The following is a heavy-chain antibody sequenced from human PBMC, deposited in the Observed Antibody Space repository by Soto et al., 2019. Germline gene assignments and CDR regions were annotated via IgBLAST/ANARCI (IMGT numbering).Heavy chain of an antibody. Sequence: QVQLVESGGGVVQPGRSLRLSCAASGFTFSSYGMHWVRQAPGKGLEWVAVISYDGSNKYYADSVKGRFTISRDNSKNTLYMQMNSLRAEDTAVYYCAYSKVSGYHELAYYYYYGMDVWGQGTTVTVSS. CDR1: GFTFSSYG. D-gene: IGHD3-3*01. V-gene: IGHV3-30*03. CDR3: AYSKVSGYHELAYYYYYGMDV. J-gene: IGHJ6*02. CDR2: ISYDGSNK.